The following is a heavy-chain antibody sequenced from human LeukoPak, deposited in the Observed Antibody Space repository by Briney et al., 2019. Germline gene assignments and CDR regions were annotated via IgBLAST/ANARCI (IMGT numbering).Heavy chain of an antibody. Sequence: ASVKVSCKASGYTFTSYGISWVRQAPGQGLEWMGWISAYNGNTNYAQKLQGRVTMTTDTSTSTAYMELRSLRSDDTAVYYCARALIPVAGPGYFDYWGQGTLVTVSS. CDR3: ARALIPVAGPGYFDY. CDR1: GYTFTSYG. D-gene: IGHD6-19*01. CDR2: ISAYNGNT. J-gene: IGHJ4*02. V-gene: IGHV1-18*01.